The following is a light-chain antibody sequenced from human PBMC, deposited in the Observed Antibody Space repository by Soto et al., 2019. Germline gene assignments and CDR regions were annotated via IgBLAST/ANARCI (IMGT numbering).Light chain of an antibody. V-gene: IGKV3-20*01. J-gene: IGKJ1*01. CDR1: QTVRNNY. CDR3: QQYRT. Sequence: EFVLTQSPGTLSLSPGERATLSCRASQTVRNNYLAWYQQKHGQAPRLLIYDASSRATGIPDRFSGGGSGTDFTLTISRLEPEDFAVYYCQQYRTFGQGTKVDIK. CDR2: DAS.